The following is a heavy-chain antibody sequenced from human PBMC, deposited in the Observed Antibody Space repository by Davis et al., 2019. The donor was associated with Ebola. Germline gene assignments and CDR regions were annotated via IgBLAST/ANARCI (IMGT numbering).Heavy chain of an antibody. CDR1: GFAFSSAA. D-gene: IGHD6-13*01. CDR3: AKMKRSSWYIAGYYYYGMDV. CDR2: MTSSGDKT. J-gene: IGHJ6*02. V-gene: IGHV3-23*05. Sequence: PGGSLRLSCAASGFAFSSAAMSWVRQAPGKGLEWVSVMTSSGDKTFYADSVKGRFTMSRDNSKNTLYLQMNSLRAEDTAVYYCAKMKRSSWYIAGYYYYGMDVWGQGTTVTVSS.